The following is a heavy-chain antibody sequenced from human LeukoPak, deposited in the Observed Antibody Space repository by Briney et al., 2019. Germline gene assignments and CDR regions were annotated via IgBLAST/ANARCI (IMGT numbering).Heavy chain of an antibody. CDR1: GFTFSSYA. CDR2: ISYDGSNK. D-gene: IGHD3-10*01. Sequence: SGGSLRLSCAASGFTFSSYAMHWVRQAPGKGLEWVAVISYDGSNKYYADSVKGRFTISRDNSKNTLYLQMNSLRAEDTAVYYCARDWNTMVRGVIKGNYFDYWGQGTLVTVSS. V-gene: IGHV3-30-3*01. J-gene: IGHJ4*02. CDR3: ARDWNTMVRGVIKGNYFDY.